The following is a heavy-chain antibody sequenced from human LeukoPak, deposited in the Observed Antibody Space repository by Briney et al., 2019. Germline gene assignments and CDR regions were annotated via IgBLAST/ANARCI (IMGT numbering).Heavy chain of an antibody. CDR2: IWYDGSNK. Sequence: PGRSLSLSCAASGFTFSSYGMHWVRQAPGKGLEWVAVIWYDGSNKYYADSAKGRFTISRDNSKNTLYLQMNSLRAEDTAVYYCAKEHSGYDLGYFDYWGQGTLVTVSS. V-gene: IGHV3-33*06. CDR3: AKEHSGYDLGYFDY. CDR1: GFTFSSYG. J-gene: IGHJ4*02. D-gene: IGHD5-12*01.